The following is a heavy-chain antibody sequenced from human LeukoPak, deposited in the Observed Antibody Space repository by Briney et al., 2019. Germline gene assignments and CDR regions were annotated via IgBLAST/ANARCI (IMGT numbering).Heavy chain of an antibody. V-gene: IGHV4-34*01. CDR3: ARLDYYDSSLPFDY. Sequence: PSETLSLTCAVYGGSFSGYYWSWIRQPPGKGLEWIGEINHSGSTNYNPSLKSRVTISVDTSKNQFSLKLSSVTAADTAVYYCARLDYYDSSLPFDYWGQGTLVTVSS. D-gene: IGHD3-22*01. J-gene: IGHJ4*02. CDR1: GGSFSGYY. CDR2: INHSGST.